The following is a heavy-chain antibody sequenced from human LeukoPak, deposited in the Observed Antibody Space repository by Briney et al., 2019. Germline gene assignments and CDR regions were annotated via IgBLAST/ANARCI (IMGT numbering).Heavy chain of an antibody. CDR3: AKEPYSETYYFDY. V-gene: IGHV3-23*01. D-gene: IGHD6-13*01. J-gene: IGHJ4*02. CDR2: IRGSGGGT. Sequence: PGGSLRLSCAASGYTFCRYAKSCVPEAPGKGLECGSAIRGSGGGTYYADSVKGRFTISRDNYKNTLYLQMNSLRAEDTAVYYCAKEPYSETYYFDYWGQGTLVTVSS. CDR1: GYTFCRYA.